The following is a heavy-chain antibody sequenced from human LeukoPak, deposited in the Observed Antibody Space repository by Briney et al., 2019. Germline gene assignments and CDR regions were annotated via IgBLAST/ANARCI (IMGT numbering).Heavy chain of an antibody. CDR2: IYTSGST. CDR1: GGSISSYY. V-gene: IGHV4-4*09. J-gene: IGHJ4*02. D-gene: IGHD6-13*01. Sequence: SETLSLTCTVSGGSISSYYWSWIRQPPGKGLEWIGYIYTSGSTNYNPSLKSRVTISVDTSKNQFSLKLSSVTAADTAVYYCARLAEQLEFDYWSQGTLVTVSP. CDR3: ARLAEQLEFDY.